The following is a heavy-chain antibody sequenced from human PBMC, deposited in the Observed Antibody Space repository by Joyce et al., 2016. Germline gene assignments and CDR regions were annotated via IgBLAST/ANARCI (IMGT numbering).Heavy chain of an antibody. D-gene: IGHD2-15*01. CDR3: ARQVVATDDRGDYFDY. V-gene: IGHV1-18*04. CDR1: GYTFTSYA. J-gene: IGHJ4*02. CDR2: VSGKNGDT. Sequence: QVQLVQSGADVKKPGASVKVSCQTSGYTFTSYAVSWLRLAPGQGLELMGWVSGKNGDTRYSQKFQGRVIMTTDTSTSMASMELRSLNSDDTGVYYCARQVVATDDRGDYFDYWGQGTLVIVSS.